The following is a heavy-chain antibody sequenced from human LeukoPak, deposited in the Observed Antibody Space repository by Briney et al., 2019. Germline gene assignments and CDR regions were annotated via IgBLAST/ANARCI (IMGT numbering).Heavy chain of an antibody. CDR2: IDPSGNT. J-gene: IGHJ4*02. V-gene: IGHV4-34*01. CDR3: ARIRCGPTEHRCYNY. Sequence: PSESLSLTCGVHGVSITAYHRSWIRQPPGEALEWIGDIDPSGNTIDNPSLKSRVTLSVDTSKSQLLLRLTSLTGADTAIYYCARIRCGPTEHRCYNYWGRGALVTVSS. D-gene: IGHD2-8*01. CDR1: GVSITAYH.